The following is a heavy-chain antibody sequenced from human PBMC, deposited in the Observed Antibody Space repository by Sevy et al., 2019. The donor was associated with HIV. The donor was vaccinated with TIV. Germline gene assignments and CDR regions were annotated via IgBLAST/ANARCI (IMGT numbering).Heavy chain of an antibody. V-gene: IGHV3-30*04. CDR1: GLTFSSYA. CDR2: ISYDARNE. Sequence: GGSLRLSCAASGLTFSSYAMHWVRQGPGKGLEWVAVISYDARNEDYADSVKGRFTISRDNSKNTLYLQMNSLRAEDTAVYYCARFPPERALDIWGQGTMVTVSS. CDR3: ARFPPERALDI. J-gene: IGHJ3*02.